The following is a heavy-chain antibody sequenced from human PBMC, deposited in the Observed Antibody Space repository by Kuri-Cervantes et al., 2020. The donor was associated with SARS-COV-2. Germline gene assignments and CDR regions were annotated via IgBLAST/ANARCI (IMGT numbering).Heavy chain of an antibody. CDR2: VNHRGST. CDR3: ASVPGIGYYFDY. J-gene: IGHJ4*02. D-gene: IGHD3-10*01. Sequence: SETLSLTCAFYGESFSGYYWNWIRQSPGKGLEWIGEVNHRGSTNYNPSLKSRVTISVDTSKNQFSLKLSSVTAADTAVYYCASVPGIGYYFDYWGQGTLVTVSS. V-gene: IGHV4-34*01. CDR1: GESFSGYY.